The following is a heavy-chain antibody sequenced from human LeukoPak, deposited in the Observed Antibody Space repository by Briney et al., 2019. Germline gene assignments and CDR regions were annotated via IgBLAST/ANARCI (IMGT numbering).Heavy chain of an antibody. D-gene: IGHD7-27*01. CDR3: ARTDPANWGLYYFDY. J-gene: IGHJ4*02. CDR1: GGSMNNFH. CDR2: VFYSGST. Sequence: SETLSLTCNDTGGSMNNFHWSWIGQPPGKGLEWLCYVFYSGSTYYNPSLKSRATISIDTSKNQFSLKLSSVTAADTAVYYCARTDPANWGLYYFDYSGQGTLVTVSS. V-gene: IGHV4-59*12.